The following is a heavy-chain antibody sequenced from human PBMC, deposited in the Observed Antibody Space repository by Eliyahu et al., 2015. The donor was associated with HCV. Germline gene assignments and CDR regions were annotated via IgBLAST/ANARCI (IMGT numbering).Heavy chain of an antibody. CDR1: GGTFSSYA. CDR3: AREGYDSSLDL. CDR2: IILISGKT. D-gene: IGHD3-22*01. J-gene: IGHJ5*02. Sequence: QVQLVQSGAEMKKPGSSVKVSCKTPGGTFSSYAISWVRQAPGEGLEWMGGIILISGKTMSAQNFQGRVTITADDSTSTVYMELSSLRSEDTAVFYCAREGYDSSLDLWGQGTLVTVSS. V-gene: IGHV1-69*01.